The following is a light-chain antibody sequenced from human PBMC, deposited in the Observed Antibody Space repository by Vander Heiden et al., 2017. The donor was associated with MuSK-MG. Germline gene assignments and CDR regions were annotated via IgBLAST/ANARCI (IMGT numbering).Light chain of an antibody. Sequence: DIQMTQSPSTLSASVGDRVIITCRASQNIDIWLAWYQQKPGKAPNLLIYKASSVESGVPSRFSGRGSDTEFTLTISSLQPDDFATYCCQQCNSIPWTFGQGTKLEIK. V-gene: IGKV1-5*03. CDR3: QQCNSIPWT. CDR1: QNIDIW. CDR2: KAS. J-gene: IGKJ1*01.